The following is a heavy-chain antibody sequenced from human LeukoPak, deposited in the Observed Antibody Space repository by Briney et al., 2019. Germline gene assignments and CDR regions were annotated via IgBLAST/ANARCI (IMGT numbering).Heavy chain of an antibody. V-gene: IGHV3-74*01. CDR3: VRDLGGRSGH. D-gene: IGHD1-26*01. J-gene: IGHJ4*02. CDR2: INEDGSTT. Sequence: GGSLRLSCAASGFTFSSNWMHWVRQAPGKGLVWVSRINEDGSTTNYADSVRGRSTILRDNAKNTLYLQMNSLRAEDTAVYYCVRDLGGRSGHWGQGTLVTVSS. CDR1: GFTFSSNW.